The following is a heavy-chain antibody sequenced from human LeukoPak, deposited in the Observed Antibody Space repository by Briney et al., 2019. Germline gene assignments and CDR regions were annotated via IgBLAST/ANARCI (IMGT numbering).Heavy chain of an antibody. V-gene: IGHV4-34*01. CDR3: AGSGSHRNWYFDL. Sequence: PSETLSLTCAVYGGSFSGYYWSWVRQPPGKGLEWIGEINHSGSTNYNPSLKSRVTISVDTSKNQFSLKLSSVTAADTAVYYCAGSGSHRNWYFDLWGRGTLVTVSS. CDR1: GGSFSGYY. D-gene: IGHD3-10*01. J-gene: IGHJ2*01. CDR2: INHSGST.